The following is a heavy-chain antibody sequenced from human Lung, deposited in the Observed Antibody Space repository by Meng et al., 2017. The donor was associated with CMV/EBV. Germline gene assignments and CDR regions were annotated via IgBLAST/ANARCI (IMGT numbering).Heavy chain of an antibody. CDR3: ARYPGYCSSTSSISYSGMDD. D-gene: IGHD2-2*01. Sequence: SXAASGFTFRSYAMYWVRQAPGKGLEWVAVMSYDGSNKYYANYLKDRFTISRDNSKNTLYLQMNSLRTEDTAVYYCARYPGYCSSTSSISYSGMDDWGQGTTVTVSS. J-gene: IGHJ6*02. V-gene: IGHV3-30-3*01. CDR1: GFTFRSYA. CDR2: MSYDGSNK.